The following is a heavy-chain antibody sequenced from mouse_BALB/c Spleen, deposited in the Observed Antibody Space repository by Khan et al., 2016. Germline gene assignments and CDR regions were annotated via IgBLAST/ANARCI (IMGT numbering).Heavy chain of an antibody. CDR2: ISYSGST. CDR1: GYSITSDYA. J-gene: IGHJ4*01. Sequence: EVKLEVSGPGLVKPSQSLSLTCTVTGYSITSDYAWNWIRQFPGNKLEWMAYISYSGSTSYNPSLKSRISITRDTSKNQFFLQLISVTTEDTATYYCARNWDAMDYWGQGTSVTVSS. D-gene: IGHD4-1*01. V-gene: IGHV3-2*02. CDR3: ARNWDAMDY.